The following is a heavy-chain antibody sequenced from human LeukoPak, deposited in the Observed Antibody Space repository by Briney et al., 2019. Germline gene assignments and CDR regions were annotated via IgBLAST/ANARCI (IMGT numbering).Heavy chain of an antibody. CDR3: AKHLGSWADCSSTSCLNWFDP. CDR2: ISRSGGST. V-gene: IGHV3-23*01. Sequence: GGSLRLSCAASGFTFSSYAMSWVRQAPGKGLEWVSAISRSGGSTYYADSVKGRFTISRDNSKNTLYLQMNSLRAEDTAVYYCAKHLGSWADCSSTSCLNWFDPWGQGTLVTVSS. CDR1: GFTFSSYA. J-gene: IGHJ5*02. D-gene: IGHD2-2*01.